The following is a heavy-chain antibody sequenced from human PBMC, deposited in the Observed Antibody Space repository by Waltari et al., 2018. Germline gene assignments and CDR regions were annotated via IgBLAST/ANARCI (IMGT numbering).Heavy chain of an antibody. Sequence: QLQLQESGPGLVKPSETLSLTCTVSGGSISSSSYYWGWIRQPPGKGLEWIGSSYYSGRTYYNPSLKSRVTISVDTSKNQFSLKLSSVTAADTAVYYCARVRPQRGDYYDYWGQGTLVTVSS. J-gene: IGHJ4*02. CDR1: GGSISSSSYY. CDR2: SYYSGRT. V-gene: IGHV4-39*07. CDR3: ARVRPQRGDYYDY.